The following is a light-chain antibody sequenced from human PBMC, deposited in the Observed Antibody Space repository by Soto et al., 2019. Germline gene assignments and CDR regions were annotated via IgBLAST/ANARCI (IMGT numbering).Light chain of an antibody. CDR3: QQYNILST. Sequence: DIQLTQSPPTQSASVGDRVPLTCRASQTISTWMAWYQQKPGKAPKLLVYDASTLQSGVASRFSGSGSGTEFTLTISSLHPDDFATYYCQQYNILSTFGQGTK. V-gene: IGKV1-5*01. J-gene: IGKJ1*01. CDR2: DAS. CDR1: QTISTW.